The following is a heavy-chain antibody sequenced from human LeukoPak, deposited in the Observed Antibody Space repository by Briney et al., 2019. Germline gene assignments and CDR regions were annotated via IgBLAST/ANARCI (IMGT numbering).Heavy chain of an antibody. D-gene: IGHD6-13*01. Sequence: GGSLRLSCAASVFTVSSNYMSCVRRAPGKGLEWVSVIHSGSNTYYAESVKGRFTISRDISENTLYLQMNSLRAEDTAVYYCAKTRTSSSLFFDYWGQVTLVTVAS. J-gene: IGHJ4*02. CDR3: AKTRTSSSLFFDY. CDR2: IHSGSNT. CDR1: VFTVSSNY. V-gene: IGHV3-53*01.